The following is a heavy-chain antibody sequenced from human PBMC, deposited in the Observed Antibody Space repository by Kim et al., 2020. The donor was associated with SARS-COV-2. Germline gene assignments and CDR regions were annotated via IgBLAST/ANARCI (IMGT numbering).Heavy chain of an antibody. CDR1: GFTFSSYA. V-gene: IGHV3-23*01. CDR3: AKDSWLNYGGNSDY. J-gene: IGHJ4*01. D-gene: IGHD4-17*01. CDR2: TRGRDGST. Sequence: GGSLRLSCAASGFTFSSYAMSWVRQAPGKGLEWLSSTRGRDGSTYYVDSVKGRFTISRDNSKNTLHLQMNSLRAEDTAVYYCAKDSWLNYGGNSDYWG.